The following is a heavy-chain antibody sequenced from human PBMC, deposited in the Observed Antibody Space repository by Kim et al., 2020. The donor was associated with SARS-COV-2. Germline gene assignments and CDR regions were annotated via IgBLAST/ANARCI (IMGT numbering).Heavy chain of an antibody. CDR1: GYTFTSYY. J-gene: IGHJ6*02. CDR2: INPSGGST. D-gene: IGHD3-10*01. V-gene: IGHV1-46*01. CDR3: AKGGSKDYYYYGMDV. Sequence: ASVKVSCKASGYTFTSYYMHWVRQAPGQGLEWMGIINPSGGSTSYAQKFQGRVTMTRDTSTSTVYMELSSLRSEDTAVYYCAKGGSKDYYYYGMDVWGQGTTVTVSS.